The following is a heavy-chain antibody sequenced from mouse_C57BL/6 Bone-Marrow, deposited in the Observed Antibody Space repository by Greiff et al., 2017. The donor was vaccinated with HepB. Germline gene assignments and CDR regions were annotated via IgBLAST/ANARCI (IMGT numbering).Heavy chain of an antibody. V-gene: IGHV3-6*01. D-gene: IGHD2-1*01. CDR3: ARYGNYGY. CDR1: GYSITSGYY. Sequence: DVKLVESGPGLVKPSQSLSLTCSVTGYSITSGYYWNWIRQFPGNKLEWMGYISYDGSNNYNPSPKNRISITRDTSKNQFFLKLNSVTTEDTATYYCARYGNYGYWGQGTTLTVSS. CDR2: ISYDGSN. J-gene: IGHJ2*01.